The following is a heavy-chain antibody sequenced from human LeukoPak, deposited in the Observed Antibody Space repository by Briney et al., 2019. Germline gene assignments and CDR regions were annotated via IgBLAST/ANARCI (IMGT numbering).Heavy chain of an antibody. J-gene: IGHJ4*02. D-gene: IGHD6-19*01. Sequence: GGSLRLSCAASGFTFSTYAMSWVRQAPGKGLEWDSSISGSGARTYYADSVKGRFTISRDNSKNTLYLQMNSLRAEDTAVYYCAKDGQRVLYSSGFPYFDYWGQGTLVTVSS. CDR3: AKDGQRVLYSSGFPYFDY. CDR2: ISGSGART. V-gene: IGHV3-23*01. CDR1: GFTFSTYA.